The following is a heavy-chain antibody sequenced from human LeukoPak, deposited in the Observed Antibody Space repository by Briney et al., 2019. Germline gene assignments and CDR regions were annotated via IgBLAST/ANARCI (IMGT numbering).Heavy chain of an antibody. CDR3: ARDRMVRGVTNWFDP. CDR2: IWYDGSNK. CDR1: GFTFRSYG. J-gene: IGHJ5*02. Sequence: GGSLRLSCAASGFTFRSYGMHWVRQAPGKGLEWVAVIWYDGSNKYYADSVKGRFTISRDNSKNTLYLQMNSLRAEDAAVYYCARDRMVRGVTNWFDPWGQGTLVTVSS. V-gene: IGHV3-33*01. D-gene: IGHD3-10*01.